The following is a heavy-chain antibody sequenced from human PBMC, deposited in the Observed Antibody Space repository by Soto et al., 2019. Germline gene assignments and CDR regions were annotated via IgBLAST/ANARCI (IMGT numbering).Heavy chain of an antibody. D-gene: IGHD1-1*01. CDR2: ISAYNGNT. Sequence: ASVKVSCKDSGYTFTSYGISWVRQAPGQGLEWMGWISAYNGNTNYAQKLQGRVTMTTDTSTSTAYMELRSLRSDDTAVYYCAREKANEIYYFYGMDVWRQRTTFTVSS. CDR1: GYTFTSYG. CDR3: AREKANEIYYFYGMDV. V-gene: IGHV1-18*04. J-gene: IGHJ6*02.